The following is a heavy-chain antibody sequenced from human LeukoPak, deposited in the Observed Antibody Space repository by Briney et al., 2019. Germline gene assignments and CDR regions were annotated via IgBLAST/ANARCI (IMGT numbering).Heavy chain of an antibody. D-gene: IGHD5-18*01. J-gene: IGHJ4*02. Sequence: PGGSLRLSCAASGLTFSSYGMHWVRQAPGKGLEWVAFIRYDGSNKYYADSVKGRFTISRDNSKNTLYLQMNSLRAEDTAVYYCAKLNSYGLLPFDYWGQGTLVTVSS. V-gene: IGHV3-30*02. CDR3: AKLNSYGLLPFDY. CDR2: IRYDGSNK. CDR1: GLTFSSYG.